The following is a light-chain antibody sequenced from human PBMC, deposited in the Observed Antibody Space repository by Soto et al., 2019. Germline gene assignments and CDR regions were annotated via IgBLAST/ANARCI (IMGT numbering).Light chain of an antibody. CDR2: GAS. V-gene: IGKV3-20*01. J-gene: IGKJ1*01. CDR1: QRFNSIY. Sequence: ELVLTPSPGTLSLSPGARSPLSGRASQRFNSIYLAWYQQNPGQAPRLLIYGASSRATGIPDRFSGSGSGTDFTLTISRLEPEDFAVYYRHQYDSWTVGQGTKVDIK. CDR3: HQYDSWT.